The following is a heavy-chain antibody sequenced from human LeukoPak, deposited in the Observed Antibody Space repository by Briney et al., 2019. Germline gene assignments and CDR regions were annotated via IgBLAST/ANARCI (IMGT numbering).Heavy chain of an antibody. CDR1: GFIFSRYG. CDR2: IWYDGSNP. V-gene: IGHV3-33*01. CDR3: AIFQYGHDPSGSPQAEYFQH. D-gene: IGHD5-12*01. Sequence: GGSLRLSCTASGFIFSRYGMHWVRQAPGKGLEWAAVIWYDGSNPAYGDSVKGRFTISRDNSKNTLYLQMNSLRVEDTAVYYCAIFQYGHDPSGSPQAEYFQHWGQGTLVTVSS. J-gene: IGHJ1*01.